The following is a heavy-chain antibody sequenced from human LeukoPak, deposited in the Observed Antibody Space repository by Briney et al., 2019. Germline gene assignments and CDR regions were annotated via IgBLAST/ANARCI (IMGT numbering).Heavy chain of an antibody. Sequence: PGGSLRLSCAASGFTYSSYHMNWVRQAPGKGLEWVSYISAGNRAIYYADSVKGRFTISRDDAKNTLYLQMNSLRAEDTALYYCTRVQAGRAGLMDVWGRGTTVTVSS. CDR1: GFTYSSYH. CDR2: ISAGNRAI. CDR3: TRVQAGRAGLMDV. D-gene: IGHD6-13*01. J-gene: IGHJ6*02. V-gene: IGHV3-48*01.